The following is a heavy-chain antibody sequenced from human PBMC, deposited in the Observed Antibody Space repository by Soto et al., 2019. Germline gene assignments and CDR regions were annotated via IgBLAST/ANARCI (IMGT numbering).Heavy chain of an antibody. D-gene: IGHD6-6*01. J-gene: IGHJ6*02. V-gene: IGHV1-18*01. Sequence: ASVKVSCKASGYTFTSYGISWVRQAPGQGLEWMGWISAYNGNTNYAQKLQGRVTMTTDTYTSTAYMELRSLRSDDTAVYYCARVTGSSSGLHYYRMDFSGQRSTVTGSS. CDR2: ISAYNGNT. CDR1: GYTFTSYG. CDR3: ARVTGSSSGLHYYRMDF.